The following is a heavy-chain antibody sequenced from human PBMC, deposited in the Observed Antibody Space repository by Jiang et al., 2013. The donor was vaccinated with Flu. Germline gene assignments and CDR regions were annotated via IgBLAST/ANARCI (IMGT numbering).Heavy chain of an antibody. Sequence: QLVESGGGLVQPGRSLRLSCTASGFTFGDYGMSWFRQXPGKGLECVSFIRSKAYGGTTEYAASVKGRFTISRDDSMSIAYLQMDSLQTEDTAVYFCARSRGSYYHVFDYWGQGTLVTVSS. CDR1: GFTFGDYG. CDR2: IRSKAYGGTT. CDR3: ARSRGSYYHVFDY. V-gene: IGHV3-49*03. D-gene: IGHD1-26*01. J-gene: IGHJ4*02.